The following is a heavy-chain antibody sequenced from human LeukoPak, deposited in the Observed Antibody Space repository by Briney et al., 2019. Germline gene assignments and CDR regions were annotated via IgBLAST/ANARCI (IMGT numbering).Heavy chain of an antibody. J-gene: IGHJ3*02. Sequence: SETLSLTCTVSGGSISSYYWSWIRQPPGKGLEWIGYIYYSGSTNYNPSLKSRVTISVDTSKNQFSLKLSSVTAADTAVYYCARDLLYDSSVCAFDIWGQGTMVTVSS. CDR2: IYYSGST. CDR3: ARDLLYDSSVCAFDI. D-gene: IGHD3-22*01. V-gene: IGHV4-59*01. CDR1: GGSISSYY.